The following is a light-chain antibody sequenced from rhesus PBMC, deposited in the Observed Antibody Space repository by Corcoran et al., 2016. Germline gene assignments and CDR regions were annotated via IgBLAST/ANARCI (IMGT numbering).Light chain of an antibody. CDR1: SSDIGDYNY. CDR2: DVN. Sequence: QAALTQPPSVSGSPGQSVTISCTGTSSDIGDYNYVSWYQQHPGKAPKVMIYDVNKRPSGVSDRFSGSKSGNTASLTISGLQAEDEADYFCSSYAGSNTFIFGAGTRLTVL. CDR3: SSYAGSNTFI. V-gene: IGLV2-23*01. J-gene: IGLJ1*01.